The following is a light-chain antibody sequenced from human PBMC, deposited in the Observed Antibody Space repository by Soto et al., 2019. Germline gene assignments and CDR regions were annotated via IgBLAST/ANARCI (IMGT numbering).Light chain of an antibody. CDR2: EVN. V-gene: IGLV2-8*01. CDR1: SSHVGGYNS. Sequence: QSALTQPPSASGSPGQSFAISCTGTSSHVGGYNSVSWYQQHPGKPPKLMIYEVNKRPSGVPDRFSGPKSGNPAALTVSGLQAEDEADYYCSSYAGSSNVFGTGTKVTVL. CDR3: SSYAGSSNV. J-gene: IGLJ6*01.